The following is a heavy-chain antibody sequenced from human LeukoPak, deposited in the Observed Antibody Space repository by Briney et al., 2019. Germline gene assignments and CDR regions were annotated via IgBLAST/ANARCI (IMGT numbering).Heavy chain of an antibody. CDR3: AKEHLAAAIYYFDY. CDR1: GFTLTNYA. D-gene: IGHD2-2*01. V-gene: IGHV3-23*01. J-gene: IGHJ4*02. CDR2: INPSSGNT. Sequence: GGSLRLSCAASGFTLTNYAMSWVRQASGKGLEWVSRINPSSGNTYYADSVKGRFTIFGGNSKNTLYLQMNSLRAEDTAVYFCAKEHLAAAIYYFDYWGQGTLVTVSS.